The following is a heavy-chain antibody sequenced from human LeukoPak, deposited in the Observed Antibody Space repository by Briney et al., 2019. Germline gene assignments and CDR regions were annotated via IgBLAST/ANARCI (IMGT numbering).Heavy chain of an antibody. Sequence: PGGPLRLSWAAAAFIFSSYWMSWVRQAPGRGLGWVANIKQDGSEKYYVDSVEDRFTISRDNAKNSLYLQMNTLRAEDTAVYYCARDLPSTTYRHFPSADAFDIWGQGTMVTVSS. CDR3: ARDLPSTTYRHFPSADAFDI. D-gene: IGHD2/OR15-2a*01. CDR1: AFIFSSYW. V-gene: IGHV3-7*01. CDR2: IKQDGSEK. J-gene: IGHJ3*02.